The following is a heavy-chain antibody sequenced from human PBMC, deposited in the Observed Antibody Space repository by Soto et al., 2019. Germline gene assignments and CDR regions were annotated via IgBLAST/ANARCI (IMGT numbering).Heavy chain of an antibody. J-gene: IGHJ5*02. D-gene: IGHD5-12*01. CDR2: IYYSGVT. Sequence: QGQLQESGPVLVKPSETLSLTCTVSGDTISTYNWGWIRQPPGKGLEWIGCIYYSGVTNYNPSLKSRVTISVDTPKNQLSLKLNSVTAADTAVYYCPRVAADIASWLDPWGQGTLVTVSS. CDR1: GDTISTYN. CDR3: PRVAADIASWLDP. V-gene: IGHV4-59*01.